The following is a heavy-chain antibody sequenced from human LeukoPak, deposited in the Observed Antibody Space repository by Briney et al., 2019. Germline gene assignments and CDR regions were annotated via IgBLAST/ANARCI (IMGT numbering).Heavy chain of an antibody. CDR2: IYYSGST. CDR1: GGSISSYY. J-gene: IGHJ4*02. Sequence: SETLSLTCTVSGGSISSYYWSWIRQPPGKGLEWIGYIYYSGSTNYNPSLKSRVTISVDTSKNQFSLKLSSVTAADTAVSYCARTSQLWPPYFDYWGQGTLVTVSS. D-gene: IGHD5-18*01. CDR3: ARTSQLWPPYFDY. V-gene: IGHV4-59*01.